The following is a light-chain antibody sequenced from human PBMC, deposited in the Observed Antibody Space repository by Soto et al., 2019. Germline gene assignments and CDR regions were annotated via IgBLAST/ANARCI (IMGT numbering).Light chain of an antibody. CDR1: QSISGW. Sequence: DIQMTQSPSTLSASVGDRVTITCRASQSISGWLAWYQQKPGKAPKLLIYDASTLETGVPLRFSGSGSGTEFTLTISRLQSDDFATYYCQQHNGYAPITFGQGTRLEIK. CDR2: DAS. V-gene: IGKV1-5*01. J-gene: IGKJ5*01. CDR3: QQHNGYAPIT.